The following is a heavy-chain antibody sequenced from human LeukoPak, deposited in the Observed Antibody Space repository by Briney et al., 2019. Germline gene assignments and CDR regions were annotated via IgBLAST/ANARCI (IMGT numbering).Heavy chain of an antibody. CDR2: IYYSGST. D-gene: IGHD1-26*01. V-gene: IGHV4-39*01. Sequence: PSETLSLTCTVSGGSISSSSYYWGWIRRPPGKGLEWIGSIYYSGSTYYNPSLKSRVTISVDTSKNQFSLKLSSVTAADTAVYYCARAIVGATRGFDPWGQGTLVTVSS. CDR1: GGSISSSSYY. CDR3: ARAIVGATRGFDP. J-gene: IGHJ5*02.